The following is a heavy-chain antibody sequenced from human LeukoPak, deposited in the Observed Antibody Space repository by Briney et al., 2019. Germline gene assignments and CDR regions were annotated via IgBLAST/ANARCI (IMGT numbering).Heavy chain of an antibody. CDR2: IYYSGST. Sequence: GSLRLSCAASGFTFSSYSMNWVRQAPGKGLEWIGSIYYSGSTFYNPSLKSRVTISVDTSKNQFSLKLSSVTAADTAVYYCARAVGYWGQGTLVTVSS. V-gene: IGHV4-59*05. CDR3: ARAVGY. J-gene: IGHJ4*02. D-gene: IGHD1-26*01. CDR1: GFTFSSYSMN.